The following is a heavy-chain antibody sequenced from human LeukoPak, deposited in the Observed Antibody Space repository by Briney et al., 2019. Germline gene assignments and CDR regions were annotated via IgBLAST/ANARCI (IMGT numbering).Heavy chain of an antibody. D-gene: IGHD3-22*01. V-gene: IGHV4-4*02. CDR1: GASIDSHSW. CDR3: AGLVGRYSSGLYYYYFDY. J-gene: IGHJ4*02. CDR2: MYLSGTT. Sequence: KPSGTLSLTCAVSGASIDSHSWWSWVRQPPGKGLEWIGEMYLSGTTHSNPSVKSRVTISIDKSKNQFFLNLSSVTAADTAVYYCAGLVGRYSSGLYYYYFDYWGQGTLVTVSS.